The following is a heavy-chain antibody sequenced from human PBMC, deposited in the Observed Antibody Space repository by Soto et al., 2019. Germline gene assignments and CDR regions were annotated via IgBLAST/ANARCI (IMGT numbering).Heavy chain of an antibody. CDR2: ISSSGSTI. D-gene: IGHD2-15*01. Sequence: EVQLVESGGGLVQPGGSLRLSCAASGFTFSSYEMNWVRQAPGKGLEWVSYISSSGSTIYYADSVKGRFTISRDNAKNSLYLQMNSLRAEDTAVYYCARDGGGYCSGGSCYTGGAFDIWGQGTMVTVSS. J-gene: IGHJ3*02. CDR3: ARDGGGYCSGGSCYTGGAFDI. V-gene: IGHV3-48*03. CDR1: GFTFSSYE.